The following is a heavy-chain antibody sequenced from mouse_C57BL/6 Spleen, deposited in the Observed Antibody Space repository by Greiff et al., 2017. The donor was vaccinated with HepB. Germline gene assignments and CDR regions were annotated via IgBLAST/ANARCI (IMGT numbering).Heavy chain of an antibody. J-gene: IGHJ2*01. CDR2: IYPGDGDT. V-gene: IGHV1-82*01. Sequence: QVQLKESGPELVKPGASVKISCKASGYAFSSSWMNWVKQRPGKGLEWIGRIYPGDGDTNYNGKFKGKATLTADKSSSTAYMQLSSLTSEDSAVYFCARGIYYYGSSYEDYFDYWGQGTTLTVSS. CDR1: GYAFSSSW. CDR3: ARGIYYYGSSYEDYFDY. D-gene: IGHD1-1*01.